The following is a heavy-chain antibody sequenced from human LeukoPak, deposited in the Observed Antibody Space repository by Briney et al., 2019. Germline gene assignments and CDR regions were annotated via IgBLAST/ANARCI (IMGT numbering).Heavy chain of an antibody. CDR1: GGSISSYY. CDR3: ARGKTYDDISKDAFDI. Sequence: PSETLSLTCTVSGGSISSYYWNWIRQPPGKGLEWIGYIYYSGSTNYKPSLKSRVTISVDTSKNQCSLKLSSVTAADTAVYYCARGKTYDDISKDAFDIWGQGTMVTVSS. D-gene: IGHD3-22*01. V-gene: IGHV4-59*01. CDR2: IYYSGST. J-gene: IGHJ3*02.